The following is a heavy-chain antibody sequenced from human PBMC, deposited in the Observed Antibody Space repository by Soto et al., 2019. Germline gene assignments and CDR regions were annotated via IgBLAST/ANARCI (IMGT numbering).Heavy chain of an antibody. V-gene: IGHV4-38-2*01. D-gene: IGHD3-22*01. CDR1: GYSISSGYY. CDR3: ARVGPSVPYYYDSSPYTFENWFDP. CDR2: IYHGGRT. Sequence: XETLSLTCAVSGYSISSGYYWGWLRQPPGKGLEWIVSIYHGGRTYYNPSLNSRVTISIDMTNNHVSLILNSVTAADTAVYYCARVGPSVPYYYDSSPYTFENWFDPWGQGTLVTVSS. J-gene: IGHJ5*02.